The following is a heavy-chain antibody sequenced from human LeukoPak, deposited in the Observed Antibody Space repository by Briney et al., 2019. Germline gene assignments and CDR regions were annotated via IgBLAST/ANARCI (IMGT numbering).Heavy chain of an antibody. CDR1: GGSISSGGYY. V-gene: IGHV4-30-2*01. Sequence: PSQTLSLTCTVSGGSISSGGYYWSWIRQPPGKGLEWIGYIYHSGSTYYNPSLKSRVTISVDRSKNQFSLKLSSVTAADTAVYYCARGSRSGYSNFDYWGQGTLVTVSS. CDR3: ARGSRSGYSNFDY. CDR2: IYHSGST. J-gene: IGHJ4*02. D-gene: IGHD3-3*01.